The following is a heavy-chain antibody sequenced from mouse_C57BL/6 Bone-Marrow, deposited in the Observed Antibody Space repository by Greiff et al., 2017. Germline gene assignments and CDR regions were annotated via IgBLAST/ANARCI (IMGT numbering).Heavy chain of an antibody. CDR1: GYTFTSYW. CDR2: IDPSDSYT. V-gene: IGHV1-50*01. J-gene: IGHJ2*03. Sequence: QVQLKQPGAELVKPGASVKLSCKASGYTFTSYWMQWVKQRPGQGLEWIGEIDPSDSYTNYNQKFKGKDTLTVDTSSSTAYMQLSSLTAEDSAVYYCARESVDDYGDVAYYFDYGGRGTSPTVTA. D-gene: IGHD2-4*01. CDR3: ARESVDDYGDVAYYFDY.